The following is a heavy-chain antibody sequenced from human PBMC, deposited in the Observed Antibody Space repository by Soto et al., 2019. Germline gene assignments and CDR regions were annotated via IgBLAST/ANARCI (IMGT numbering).Heavy chain of an antibody. CDR2: ISGSGGNT. V-gene: IGHV3-23*01. Sequence: GGSLRLSCAASGFTFSSYALNWVRQTPGKGLEWVSTISGSGGNTYYADSVKGRFTISRDNSKNTLYLQMNSLRAEDTAVYYCAKLSGPHYYYYYNMDVWGQGTTVTVSS. D-gene: IGHD3-9*01. CDR1: GFTFSSYA. J-gene: IGHJ6*02. CDR3: AKLSGPHYYYYYNMDV.